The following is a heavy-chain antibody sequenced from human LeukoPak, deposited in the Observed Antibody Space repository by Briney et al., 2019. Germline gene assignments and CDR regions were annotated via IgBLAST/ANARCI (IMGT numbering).Heavy chain of an antibody. D-gene: IGHD3-16*02. V-gene: IGHV3-21*01. Sequence: GGSLRLPCAASGFTFSSYSMNWVRQAPGKGLEWVSSISSSSSYIYFADSVKGRFTISRDNAKSSLFLQMNSLRAEDTAVYYCARGNRNFDYWGQGTLVTVSS. J-gene: IGHJ4*02. CDR2: ISSSSSYI. CDR1: GFTFSSYS. CDR3: ARGNRNFDY.